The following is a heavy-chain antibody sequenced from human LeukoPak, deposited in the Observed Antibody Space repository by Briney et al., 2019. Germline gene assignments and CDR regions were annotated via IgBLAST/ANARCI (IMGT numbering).Heavy chain of an antibody. CDR3: AKSAGLYYYYYMDV. J-gene: IGHJ6*03. Sequence: GGSLRLSCAASGSTFSSYAMSWVRQAPGKGLEWVSAISGSGGSTYYADSVKGRFTISRDNSKNTLYLQMNSLRAEDTAVYYCAKSAGLYYYYYMDVWGKGTTVTVSS. CDR1: GSTFSSYA. D-gene: IGHD6-13*01. CDR2: ISGSGGST. V-gene: IGHV3-23*01.